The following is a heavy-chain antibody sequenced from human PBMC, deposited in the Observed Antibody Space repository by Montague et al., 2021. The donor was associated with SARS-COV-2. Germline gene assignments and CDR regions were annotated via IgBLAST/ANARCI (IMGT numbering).Heavy chain of an antibody. CDR3: ARHFPSGYTFGAVAFDH. CDR1: GGSINSTTYY. V-gene: IGHV4-39*01. CDR2: VYYTGSN. Sequence: SETLSLTCTVSGGSINSTTYYWAWIRQPPGKGLEWIGRVYYTGSNYYNPSLQSRGTMSVDTSKKQFSLKLSSVTAADTGVYYCARHFPSGYTFGAVAFDHWGQGTMVTVSS. D-gene: IGHD5-18*01. J-gene: IGHJ3*01.